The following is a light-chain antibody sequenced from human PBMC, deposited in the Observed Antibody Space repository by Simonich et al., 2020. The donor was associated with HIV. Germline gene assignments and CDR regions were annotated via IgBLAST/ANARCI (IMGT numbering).Light chain of an antibody. CDR3: QQYYSTPQLT. J-gene: IGKJ4*01. CDR2: AAA. V-gene: IGKV1-NL1*01. CDR1: QGISNS. Sequence: DIQMTQSPSSLSASVGDRVTNTCRASQGISNSLAWYQQKPGTAPKVLLYAAARFESGVPSRFSGSGSGTDYTLTISSLQPEDFATYYCQQYYSTPQLTFGGGTKVEIK.